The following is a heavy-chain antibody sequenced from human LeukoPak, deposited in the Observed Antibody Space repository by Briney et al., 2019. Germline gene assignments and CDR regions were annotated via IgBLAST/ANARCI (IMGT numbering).Heavy chain of an antibody. D-gene: IGHD1-26*01. Sequence: ASGKVRCKAAGYTFTRIGFNWVRLAPGQGLEWMGWLSAYNGNTNYAQNLQGRVTMTTYTSTNTTYMELRCMRTDDTGVSYCARGYIGGYSYFESWGQGPLFTVSP. V-gene: IGHV1-18*01. J-gene: IGHJ4*02. CDR2: LSAYNGNT. CDR1: GYTFTRIG. CDR3: ARGYIGGYSYFES.